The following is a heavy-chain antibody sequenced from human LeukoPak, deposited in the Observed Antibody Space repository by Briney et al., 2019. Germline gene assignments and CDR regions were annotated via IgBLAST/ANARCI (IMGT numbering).Heavy chain of an antibody. Sequence: SETLSLTCAVSGYSINSGSYWGWIRQPPGKGLEWIGSIYHSGSTYYNPSLESRVTISVDTSKNQFSLKVTSVTAADTAVYCCARVGGPFDSWGQGTLVTVSS. CDR2: IYHSGST. V-gene: IGHV4-38-2*01. J-gene: IGHJ4*02. CDR1: GYSINSGSY. CDR3: ARVGGPFDS. D-gene: IGHD1-26*01.